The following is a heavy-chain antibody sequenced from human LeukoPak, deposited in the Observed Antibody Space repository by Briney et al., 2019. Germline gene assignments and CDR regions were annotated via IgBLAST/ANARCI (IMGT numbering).Heavy chain of an antibody. CDR3: AISSRFLKWSASAGAFDF. J-gene: IGHJ3*01. CDR1: GGSFRYG. D-gene: IGHD3-3*01. Sequence: ASVKVSCKASGGSFRYGISWVRQAPGQGLEWLGGIIPIFGAPNYAHEFQGRVTITTDGSTNMAFMELSSLRSDDTAVYYCAISSRFLKWSASAGAFDFWGQGTMVTVSS. CDR2: IIPIFGAP. V-gene: IGHV1-69*05.